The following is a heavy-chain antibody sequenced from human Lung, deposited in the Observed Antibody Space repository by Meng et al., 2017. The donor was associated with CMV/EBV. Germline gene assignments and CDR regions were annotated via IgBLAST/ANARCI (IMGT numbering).Heavy chain of an antibody. Sequence: SFPAAGFNFSNYGIHWVRQAPGKGLEWVAIIWYDGSHRYYADSVQGRFTISRDNSKNTVHLQMNSLRAEDTAVYYCARDYYGSTGNYWVQGTVVTVSS. CDR2: IWYDGSHR. D-gene: IGHD4-23*01. J-gene: IGHJ4*02. CDR1: GFNFSNYG. V-gene: IGHV3-33*01. CDR3: ARDYYGSTGNY.